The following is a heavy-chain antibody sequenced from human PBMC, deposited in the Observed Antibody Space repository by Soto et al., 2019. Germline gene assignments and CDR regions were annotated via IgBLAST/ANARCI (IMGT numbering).Heavy chain of an antibody. CDR3: ARGGSSWSAEYYQH. J-gene: IGHJ1*01. D-gene: IGHD6-13*01. Sequence: QVQLVQSGAEVKKPGASVKVSCKTSGYTFTNYGISWVRQAPGQGPEWMGWISGYNGNTKYAQTLQGRVTMTTDTSTSTAYRELRSLRSDDTAVYYCARGGSSWSAEYYQHWGQGTRVIVSS. CDR2: ISGYNGNT. V-gene: IGHV1-18*01. CDR1: GYTFTNYG.